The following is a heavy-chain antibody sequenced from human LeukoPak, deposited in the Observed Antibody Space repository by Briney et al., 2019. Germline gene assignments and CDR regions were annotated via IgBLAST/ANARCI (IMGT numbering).Heavy chain of an antibody. CDR2: ISGSGGST. D-gene: IGHD5-24*01. CDR1: GFTFSTYN. Sequence: GGSLRLSCAASGFTFSTYNMNWVRQAPGKGLEWVSTISGSGGSTYYADSVKGRFTISRDNSKSTLYLQINSLRAEDTAVYYCAKSGYNRFDYWGQGTLVTVSS. J-gene: IGHJ4*02. V-gene: IGHV3-23*01. CDR3: AKSGYNRFDY.